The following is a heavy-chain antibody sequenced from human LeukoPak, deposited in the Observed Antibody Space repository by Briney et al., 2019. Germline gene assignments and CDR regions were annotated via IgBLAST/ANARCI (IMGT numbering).Heavy chain of an antibody. Sequence: GGSLRLSCAASGFTFSSYWMHWVRRAPGKGLVWVSRIDTDGSSTIYADSVKGRFTISRDNAKNTLYLQMNSLRAEDTAVYYCARAGNYRFDYWGQGTLVTASS. V-gene: IGHV3-74*01. D-gene: IGHD1-7*01. J-gene: IGHJ4*02. CDR1: GFTFSSYW. CDR2: IDTDGSST. CDR3: ARAGNYRFDY.